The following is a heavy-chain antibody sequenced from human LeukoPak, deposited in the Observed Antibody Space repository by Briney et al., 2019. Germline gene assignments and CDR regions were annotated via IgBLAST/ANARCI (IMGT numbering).Heavy chain of an antibody. CDR1: GYTCTGYY. CDR3: ARQYYDFWSGYYNPSLRY. J-gene: IGHJ4*02. V-gene: IGHV1-2*02. Sequence: ASVEVSCKASGYTCTGYYMHWVRQAPRQGLEWMGWINPNSGGTNYAQKFQGRVTMTRDTSISTAYMELSRLRSDDTAVYYCARQYYDFWSGYYNPSLRYWGQGTLVTVSS. CDR2: INPNSGGT. D-gene: IGHD3-3*01.